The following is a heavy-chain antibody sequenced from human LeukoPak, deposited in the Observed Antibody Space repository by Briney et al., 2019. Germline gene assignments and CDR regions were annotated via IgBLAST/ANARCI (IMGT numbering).Heavy chain of an antibody. CDR1: GFTLDDYG. CDR3: AGGTAAGTFSDYAFDI. V-gene: IGHV3-20*04. D-gene: IGHD6-13*01. Sequence: GGSLRLSCAASGFTLDDYGMSWVRQAPGKGLEWVSGINWNGGSTGYADSVKGRFTISRDNAKNSLYLQMNSLRAEDTALYYCAGGTAAGTFSDYAFDIWGQGTMVTVSS. CDR2: INWNGGST. J-gene: IGHJ3*02.